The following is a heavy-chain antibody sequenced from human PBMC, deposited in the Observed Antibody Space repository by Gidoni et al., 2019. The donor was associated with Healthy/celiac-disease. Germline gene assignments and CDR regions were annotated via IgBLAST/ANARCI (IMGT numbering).Heavy chain of an antibody. CDR2: MNPNSGNT. J-gene: IGHJ5*02. CDR1: GYTFPSYD. CDR3: ARGKSDGRYNWFDP. V-gene: IGHV1-8*01. Sequence: QVQLVQSGAEVKKPGASVKVSCKASGYTFPSYDINWVRQAQGQGFEWMGWMNPNSGNTGYAQKFQGRVTMTRNTSISTAYMELSSLRSEDTAVYYCARGKSDGRYNWFDPWGQGTLVTVSS.